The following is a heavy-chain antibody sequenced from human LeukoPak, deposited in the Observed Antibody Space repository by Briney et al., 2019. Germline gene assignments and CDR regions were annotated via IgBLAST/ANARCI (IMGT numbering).Heavy chain of an antibody. Sequence: SETLSLTCTVSGGSISSYYWSWIRQPAGKGLEWIGRIYTSGSTNYNPSLKSRVTMSVDTSKNQFSLKLSSVTAADTAVYYCAREHDILTNYYYYYMDVWGKGTTVTVSS. D-gene: IGHD3-9*01. CDR1: GGSISSYY. CDR2: IYTSGST. J-gene: IGHJ6*03. CDR3: AREHDILTNYYYYYMDV. V-gene: IGHV4-4*07.